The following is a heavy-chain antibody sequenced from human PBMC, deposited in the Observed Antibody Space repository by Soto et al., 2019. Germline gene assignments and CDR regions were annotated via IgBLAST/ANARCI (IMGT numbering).Heavy chain of an antibody. CDR2: IIPILGIA. CDR3: ARDRLPHYYYDSSGNFDY. Sequence: GASVKVSCKASGGTFSSYTISWVRQAPGQGLEWMGRIIPILGIANYAQKFQGRVTITADKSTSTAYMELSSLRSEDTAVYYCARDRLPHYYYDSSGNFDYWGQGTLVTVSS. D-gene: IGHD3-22*01. V-gene: IGHV1-69*04. J-gene: IGHJ4*02. CDR1: GGTFSSYT.